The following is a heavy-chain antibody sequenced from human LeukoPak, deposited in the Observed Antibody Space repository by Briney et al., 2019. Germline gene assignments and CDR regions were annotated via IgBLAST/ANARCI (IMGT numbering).Heavy chain of an antibody. V-gene: IGHV4-39*07. CDR2: IYYSGST. CDR1: GGSISSSSYY. CDR3: ARVKGRYDILTGYLNYYFDY. D-gene: IGHD3-9*01. J-gene: IGHJ4*02. Sequence: ASETLSLTCTVSGGSISSSSYYWGWIRQPPGKGLEWIGSIYYSGSTYYNPSLKSRVTISVDTSKNQFSLKLSSVTAADTAVYYCARVKGRYDILTGYLNYYFDYWGQGTLVTVSS.